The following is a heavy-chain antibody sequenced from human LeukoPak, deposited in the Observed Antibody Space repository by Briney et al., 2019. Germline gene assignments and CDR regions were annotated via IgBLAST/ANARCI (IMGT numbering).Heavy chain of an antibody. V-gene: IGHV4-59*01. J-gene: IGHJ4*02. D-gene: IGHD5-18*01. Sequence: KPSETLSLTCTVSGGSISSYYWSSIRQPPGKGLEWIGYIYYSGSTNYNPSLKSRVTISVDTSKNQFSLKLSSVTAADTAVYYCARGGYSYGYYFDYWGQGTLVTVSS. CDR3: ARGGYSYGYYFDY. CDR1: GGSISSYY. CDR2: IYYSGST.